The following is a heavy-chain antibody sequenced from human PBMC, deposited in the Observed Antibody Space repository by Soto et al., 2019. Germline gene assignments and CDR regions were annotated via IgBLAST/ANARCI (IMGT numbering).Heavy chain of an antibody. CDR1: GYTLTNYG. Sequence: QVQLVQSGAEVKQPGPSVKVSCKASGYTLTNYGFTWVRQAPGQGLEWLGWISTYNGNTKYAQKVQGRLNMTTDTSTSTANMELTSRRADDTALDYCARTTVTASYYYMDVWGKGSTV. D-gene: IGHD4-17*01. V-gene: IGHV1-18*01. J-gene: IGHJ6*03. CDR3: ARTTVTASYYYMDV. CDR2: ISTYNGNT.